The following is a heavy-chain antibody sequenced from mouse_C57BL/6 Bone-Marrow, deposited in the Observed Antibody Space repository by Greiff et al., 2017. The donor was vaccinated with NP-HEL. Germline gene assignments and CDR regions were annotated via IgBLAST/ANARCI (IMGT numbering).Heavy chain of an antibody. V-gene: IGHV1-19*01. D-gene: IGHD1-1*01. J-gene: IGHJ2*01. CDR2: INPYNGGT. Sequence: EVKVVESGPVLVKPGASVKMSCKASGYTFTDYYMNWVKQSHGKSLEWIGVINPYNGGTSYNQKFKGKATLTVDKSSSTAYMELNSLTSEDSAVYYCAITTVPHFDYWGQGTTLTVSS. CDR3: AITTVPHFDY. CDR1: GYTFTDYY.